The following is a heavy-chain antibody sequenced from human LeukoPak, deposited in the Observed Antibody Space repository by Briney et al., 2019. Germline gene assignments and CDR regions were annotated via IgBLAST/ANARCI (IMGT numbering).Heavy chain of an antibody. Sequence: SETLSLTCTVSGGFISTYYWRWIRQPAGKGLEWIGYIHVSGSPNSNPARKSRLTISLHTYNNKFSLNLSSVAAADTDVYYCARRHYHLLTGYSDEGSYHYYYMDVWGKGATVTVSS. CDR1: GGFISTYY. V-gene: IGHV4-4*09. D-gene: IGHD3-9*01. J-gene: IGHJ6*03. CDR3: ARRHYHLLTGYSDEGSYHYYYMDV. CDR2: IHVSGSP.